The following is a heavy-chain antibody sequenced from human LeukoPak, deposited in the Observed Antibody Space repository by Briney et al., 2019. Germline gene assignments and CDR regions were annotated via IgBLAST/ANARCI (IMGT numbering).Heavy chain of an antibody. CDR2: IIPIFGTA. V-gene: IGHV1-69*13. CDR1: GGTFISYA. J-gene: IGHJ6*02. D-gene: IGHD6-13*01. Sequence: SVKVSCKASGGTFISYAISWVRQAPGQGLEWMGGIIPIFGTANYAQKFQGRVTITADESTSTAYMELSSLRSEDTAVYYCARDSSSWYSSPNYGMDVWGQGTTVTVSS. CDR3: ARDSSSWYSSPNYGMDV.